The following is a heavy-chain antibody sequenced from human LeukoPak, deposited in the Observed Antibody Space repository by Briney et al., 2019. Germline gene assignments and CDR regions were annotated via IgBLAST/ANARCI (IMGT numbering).Heavy chain of an antibody. V-gene: IGHV4-30-2*01. CDR1: GAPVNSGGYS. CDR2: IYHSGST. J-gene: IGHJ5*02. Sequence: NPSQTLSLTCAVSGAPVNSGGYSWSWIRQPPGKGLEWIGEIYHSGSTNYNPSLKSRVTISVDKSKNQFSLKLSSVTAADTAVYYCARDGGALSTMVRGAPYWFDPWGQGTLVTVSS. D-gene: IGHD3-10*01. CDR3: ARDGGALSTMVRGAPYWFDP.